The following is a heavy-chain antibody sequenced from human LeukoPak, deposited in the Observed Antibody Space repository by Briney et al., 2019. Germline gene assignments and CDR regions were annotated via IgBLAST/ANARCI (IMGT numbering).Heavy chain of an antibody. CDR2: IKRDGSES. CDR1: GFTLSNYW. J-gene: IGHJ6*02. D-gene: IGHD5-18*01. V-gene: IGHV3-74*01. Sequence: PGGSLRLSCAASGFTLSNYWMHWVRQAPGKGLVWVSRIKRDGSESNYADSVRGRFTISRDNAKNTVYLQMNSLRAEDTAIYYCGRNEYSSSGSGQMDVWGQGTTVTVSS. CDR3: GRNEYSSSGSGQMDV.